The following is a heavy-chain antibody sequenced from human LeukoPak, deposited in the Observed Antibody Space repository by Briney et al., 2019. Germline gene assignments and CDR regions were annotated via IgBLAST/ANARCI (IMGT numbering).Heavy chain of an antibody. Sequence: GRSLRLSCAASGFTFSSYAMHWVRQAPGKGLEWVAVISYDGSNKYYADSVKGRFTISRDNSKNTLYLQMNSLRAEDTAVYYCARDREVATIVSWFDPWGQGTLVTVSS. CDR1: GFTFSSYA. V-gene: IGHV3-30-3*01. D-gene: IGHD5-12*01. CDR2: ISYDGSNK. CDR3: ARDREVATIVSWFDP. J-gene: IGHJ5*02.